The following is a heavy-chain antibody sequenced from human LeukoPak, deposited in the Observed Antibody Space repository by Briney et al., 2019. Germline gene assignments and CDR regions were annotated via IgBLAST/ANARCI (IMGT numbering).Heavy chain of an antibody. D-gene: IGHD3-9*01. CDR2: INHSGST. Sequence: SETLSLTCAVYGGSFSGYYWSWIRQPPGKGLEWIGEINHSGSTNYNPSLKSRVTISVDTSKNQFSLKLSSVTAADTAVYYCASRTKLRYFDWLDYWGQGTLVTVSS. CDR3: ASRTKLRYFDWLDY. J-gene: IGHJ4*02. V-gene: IGHV4-34*01. CDR1: GGSFSGYY.